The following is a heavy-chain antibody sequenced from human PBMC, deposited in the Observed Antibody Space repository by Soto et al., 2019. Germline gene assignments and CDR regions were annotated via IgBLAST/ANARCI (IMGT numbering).Heavy chain of an antibody. Sequence: SETLSLTCTVSGGSISSGGYYWSWIRQHPGKSLEWIGYIYYSGSTYYNPSLKSRVTISVDTSKNQFSLKLSSVTAADTAVYYCARGTSGYDLGNYYFDYWGQGTLVTVSS. J-gene: IGHJ4*02. CDR1: GGSISSGGYY. D-gene: IGHD5-12*01. V-gene: IGHV4-31*03. CDR2: IYYSGST. CDR3: ARGTSGYDLGNYYFDY.